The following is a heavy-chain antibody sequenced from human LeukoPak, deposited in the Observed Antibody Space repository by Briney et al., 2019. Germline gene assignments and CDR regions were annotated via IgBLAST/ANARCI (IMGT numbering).Heavy chain of an antibody. J-gene: IGHJ4*02. CDR1: GFTFDDYA. D-gene: IGHD5-12*01. V-gene: IGHV3-9*01. CDR2: ISWNSGSI. CDR3: AKDTTYSGYEGYFDY. Sequence: GGSLRLSCAASGFTFDDYAMHWVRQAPGKGLEWVSGISWNSGSIGYADSVKGRFTISRDNAKNSLYLQMNSLRAEDTALYYCAKDTTYSGYEGYFDYWGQGTLVTVSS.